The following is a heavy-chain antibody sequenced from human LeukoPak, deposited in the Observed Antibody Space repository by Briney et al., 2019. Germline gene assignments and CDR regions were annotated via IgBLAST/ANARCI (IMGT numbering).Heavy chain of an antibody. CDR3: ARDPRATGAFDI. V-gene: IGHV4-61*02. CDR1: GGSISSGSYY. D-gene: IGHD1-26*01. J-gene: IGHJ3*02. Sequence: SETLSLTCTVSGGSISSGSYYWSWIRQPAGKGLEWIGRIYTSGSTNYNPSLKSRVTISVDTSKNQFPLKLSSVTAADTAVYYCARDPRATGAFDIWGQGTMVTVSS. CDR2: IYTSGST.